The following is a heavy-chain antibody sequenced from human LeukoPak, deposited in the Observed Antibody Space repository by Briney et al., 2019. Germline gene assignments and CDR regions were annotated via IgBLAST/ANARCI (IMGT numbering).Heavy chain of an antibody. CDR2: ISGSGGST. CDR3: AKSVVLLWFGELFPHVY. Sequence: GGSLRLSCAASGFTFSSYAMSWVRQAPGKGLEWVSAISGSGGSTYYADSVKGRFTISRDNSKNRLYLQMNSMRAEDTAVYYCAKSVVLLWFGELFPHVYWGQGTLVTVSS. J-gene: IGHJ4*02. D-gene: IGHD3-10*01. CDR1: GFTFSSYA. V-gene: IGHV3-23*01.